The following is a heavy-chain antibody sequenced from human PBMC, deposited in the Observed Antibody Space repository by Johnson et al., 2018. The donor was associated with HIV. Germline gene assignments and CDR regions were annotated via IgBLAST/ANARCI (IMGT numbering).Heavy chain of an antibody. J-gene: IGHJ3*02. D-gene: IGHD2-21*01. V-gene: IGHV3-30*04. Sequence: QVQLVESGGGVVQPGRSLRLSCAASAFTFRSYSMHWVRQAPGKGLEWVAFIRSDGSNKYYADSVKGRFTISRDNSKNTLYLQMNSLRAEDTAVYYCARAGVVFSTASHDAFDIWGQGTMVTLSS. CDR1: AFTFRSYS. CDR2: IRSDGSNK. CDR3: ARAGVVFSTASHDAFDI.